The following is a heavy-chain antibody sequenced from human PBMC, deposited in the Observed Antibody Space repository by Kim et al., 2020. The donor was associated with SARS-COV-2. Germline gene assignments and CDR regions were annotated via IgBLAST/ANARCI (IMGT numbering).Heavy chain of an antibody. CDR1: GYSFTSYW. D-gene: IGHD3-3*01. J-gene: IGHJ6*02. V-gene: IGHV5-10-1*01. CDR3: ARQYYDFSYYYGMDV. Sequence: GESLKISCKGSGYSFTSYWISWVRQMPGKGLEWMGRIDPSDSYTNYSPSFQGHVTISADKSISTAYPQWSSLKASDTAMYYCARQYYDFSYYYGMDVWGQGTTVTVSS. CDR2: IDPSDSYT.